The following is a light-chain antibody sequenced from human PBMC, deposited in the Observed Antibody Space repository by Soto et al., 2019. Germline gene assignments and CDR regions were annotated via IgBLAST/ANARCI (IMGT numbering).Light chain of an antibody. Sequence: QSALTQPPSASGSPGQSITISCTGTSSDVGGYNYVAWYQQHPGKAPKLMIYEVSKRPSGVPDRFSGSKSGSTASLTVSGLQAEDEADYYCGSYGGSNIGVFGGGTQVTVL. CDR1: SSDVGGYNY. V-gene: IGLV2-8*01. CDR3: GSYGGSNIGV. CDR2: EVS. J-gene: IGLJ3*02.